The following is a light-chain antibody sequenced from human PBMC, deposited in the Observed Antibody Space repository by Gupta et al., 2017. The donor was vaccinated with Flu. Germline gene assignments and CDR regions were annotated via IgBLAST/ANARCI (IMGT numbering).Light chain of an antibody. CDR2: WAS. J-gene: IGKJ1*01. V-gene: IGKV4-1*01. CDR1: QSILYGSNNQNF. CDR3: QQYIATPQT. Sequence: DIVMTQSPDSLSVSLGERATINCKSSQSILYGSNNQNFLAWYQHKPGQPPKLLIYWASTRESGVPDRFSGSGSGTDFTLTISSLQAEDVAVYYCQQYIATPQTFGQGTKVEV.